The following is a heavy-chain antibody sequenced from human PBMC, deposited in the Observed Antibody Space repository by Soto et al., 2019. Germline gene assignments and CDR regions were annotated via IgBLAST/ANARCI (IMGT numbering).Heavy chain of an antibody. CDR3: ARGKDMDYYYYGMDV. CDR2: ISAYNGNT. V-gene: IGHV1-18*01. Sequence: ASVKVSCKASGYTFTSYGISWVRQAPGQGLEWMGWISAYNGNTNYAQKLQGRVTMTTDTSTSTAYMELRSPRSDDTAVYYCARGKDMDYYYYGMDVWGQGTTVTVSS. D-gene: IGHD2-15*01. CDR1: GYTFTSYG. J-gene: IGHJ6*02.